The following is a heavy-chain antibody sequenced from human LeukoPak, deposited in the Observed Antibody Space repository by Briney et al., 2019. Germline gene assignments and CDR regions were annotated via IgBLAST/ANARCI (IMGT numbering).Heavy chain of an antibody. CDR3: ARGEAYSGYDPFDY. Sequence: GGSLRLSCAASGFTFSSYSMNWVRQAPGKGLEWVSSISSISSYIYSADSVKGRFTISRDNAKNSLYLKMNSLRAEDTAVYYCARGEAYSGYDPFDYWGQGTLVTVSS. CDR2: ISSISSYI. J-gene: IGHJ4*02. D-gene: IGHD5-12*01. CDR1: GFTFSSYS. V-gene: IGHV3-21*01.